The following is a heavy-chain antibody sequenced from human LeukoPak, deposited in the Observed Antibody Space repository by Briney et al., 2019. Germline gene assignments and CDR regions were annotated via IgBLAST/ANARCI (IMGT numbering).Heavy chain of an antibody. CDR2: ISYDGSNK. V-gene: IGHV3-30*03. Sequence: GRSLRLSCAASGFTFSSYGMHWVRQAPGKGLEWVAVISYDGSNKYYADSVKGRFTISRDNSKNTLYLQMNSLKTEDTAVYFCARSGSYAPLDYWGQGTLVTVSS. D-gene: IGHD1-26*01. J-gene: IGHJ4*02. CDR3: ARSGSYAPLDY. CDR1: GFTFSSYG.